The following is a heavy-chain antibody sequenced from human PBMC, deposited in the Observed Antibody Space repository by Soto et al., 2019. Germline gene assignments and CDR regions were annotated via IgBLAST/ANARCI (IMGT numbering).Heavy chain of an antibody. CDR3: ARDRHSGYYYYGMDV. V-gene: IGHV3-11*01. CDR2: ISSSGSTI. J-gene: IGHJ6*02. Sequence: PGGSLRLSCAASGFTFSDYYMSWIRQAPGKGLEWVSYISSSGSTIYYADSVKGRFTISRDNAKNSLYLQMNSLRAEDTAVYYCARDRHSGYYYYGMDVWGQGTTVTVSS. D-gene: IGHD1-26*01. CDR1: GFTFSDYY.